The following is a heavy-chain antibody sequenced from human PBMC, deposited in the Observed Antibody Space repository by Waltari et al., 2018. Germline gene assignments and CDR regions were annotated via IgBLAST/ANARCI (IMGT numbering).Heavy chain of an antibody. V-gene: IGHV1-18*01. D-gene: IGHD1-26*01. Sequence: QVQLVQSGDEVKKPGASVRGSCKTPGYTYTSYSITWVRQAPGQELEWMGWIDSRNGNTRYAQKVQGRVTMPTATTTRTTYLELTSLRSDDTAVYYCVRDGDSGSYTFGYWGLGTLVTVS. J-gene: IGHJ4*02. CDR3: VRDGDSGSYTFGY. CDR1: GYTYTSYS. CDR2: IDSRNGNT.